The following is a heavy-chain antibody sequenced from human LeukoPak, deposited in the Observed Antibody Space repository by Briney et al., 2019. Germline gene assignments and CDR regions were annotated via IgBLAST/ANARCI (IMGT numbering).Heavy chain of an antibody. J-gene: IGHJ4*02. CDR3: ARFVVPAAIDY. Sequence: PGGSLRLSCAASGFTFSSYSMNWVRQAPGKGLEWVSSISCSSSYIYYADSVKGRFTISRDNAKNSLYLQMNSLRAEDTAVYYCARFVVPAAIDYWGQGTLVTVSS. V-gene: IGHV3-21*01. D-gene: IGHD2-2*01. CDR2: ISCSSSYI. CDR1: GFTFSSYS.